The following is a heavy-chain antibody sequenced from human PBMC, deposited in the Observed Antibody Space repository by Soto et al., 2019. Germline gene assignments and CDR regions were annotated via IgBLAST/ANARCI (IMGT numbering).Heavy chain of an antibody. CDR3: ARDAAHWDSSGYWNRNFDY. Sequence: PSETLSLTCTVSGGSISSYYWSWIRQPPGKGLEWIGYIYYSGSTNYNPSLKSRVTISVDTSKNQFSLKLSSVTAADTAVYYCARDAAHWDSSGYWNRNFDYWGQGTLVTVSS. D-gene: IGHD3-22*01. J-gene: IGHJ4*02. CDR1: GGSISSYY. CDR2: IYYSGST. V-gene: IGHV4-59*01.